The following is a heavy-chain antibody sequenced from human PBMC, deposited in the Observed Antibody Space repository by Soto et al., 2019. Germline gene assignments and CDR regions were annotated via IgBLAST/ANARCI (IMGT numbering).Heavy chain of an antibody. CDR2: INAGNGNT. CDR3: ARDHCTNCVCYFDY. Sequence: ASLKVSCKASVYTFTSYAMHWVRQAPGQRLEWMGWINAGNGNTKYSQKFQGRVTITRDTSASTAYMELSSLRSEDTAVYYCARDHCTNCVCYFDYWGKGTLVTLSS. V-gene: IGHV1-3*01. CDR1: VYTFTSYA. J-gene: IGHJ4*02. D-gene: IGHD2-8*01.